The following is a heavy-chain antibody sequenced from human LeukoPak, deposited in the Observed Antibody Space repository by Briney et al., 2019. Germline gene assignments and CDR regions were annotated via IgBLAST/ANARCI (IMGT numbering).Heavy chain of an antibody. CDR3: ARWYDYVWGSYRSDY. Sequence: SETLSLTCTVSGGSISSSSYYWGWIRQPPGKGLEWIGSIYYSGSTYYNPSLKSRVTTSVDTSKNQFSLKLSSVTAADTAVYYCARWYDYVWGSYRSDYWGQGTLVTVSS. CDR1: GGSISSSSYY. CDR2: IYYSGST. D-gene: IGHD3-16*02. V-gene: IGHV4-39*01. J-gene: IGHJ4*02.